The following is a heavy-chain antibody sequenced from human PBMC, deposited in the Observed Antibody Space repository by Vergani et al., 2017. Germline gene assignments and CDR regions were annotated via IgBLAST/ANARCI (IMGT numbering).Heavy chain of an antibody. CDR2: ISSCSSYI. V-gene: IGHV3-21*01. Sequence: EVQLVESGGGLVKPGGSLRLSCAASGFTFSSYSMNWVRQAPGKGLEWVSSISSCSSYIYYADSVKGRFTISRDNAKNSLYLQMNSLRAEDTAVYYCARGGRSSSPVLDYWGQGTLVTVSS. D-gene: IGHD6-6*01. J-gene: IGHJ4*02. CDR1: GFTFSSYS. CDR3: ARGGRSSSPVLDY.